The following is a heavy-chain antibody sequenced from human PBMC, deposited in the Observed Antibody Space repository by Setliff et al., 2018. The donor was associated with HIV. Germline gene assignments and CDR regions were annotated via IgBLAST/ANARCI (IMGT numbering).Heavy chain of an antibody. CDR1: GGSIVSSSSY. CDR3: ARQGLTMNRGVPAPILYYFDY. D-gene: IGHD3-10*01. Sequence: PSETLSLTCTVSGGSIVSSSSYWGWIRQPPGKGLEWSGTMYYRGTTYNNPSLKSRVTFSADTSKNQFSLNLNSVTATDTAVYYCARQGLTMNRGVPAPILYYFDYWGPGILVTVSS. J-gene: IGHJ4*02. CDR2: MYYRGTT. V-gene: IGHV4-39*01.